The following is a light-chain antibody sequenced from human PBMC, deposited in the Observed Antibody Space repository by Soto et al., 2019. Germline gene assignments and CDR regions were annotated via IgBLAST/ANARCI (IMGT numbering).Light chain of an antibody. CDR1: QSVSSSY. CDR3: QQDGSSPT. J-gene: IGKJ1*01. CDR2: GVS. V-gene: IGKV3-20*01. Sequence: EIVLTQSPGTLSLSPGERATLSCRASQSVSSSYLAWYQQKPGQAPRLLIYGVSSRATGIPDRFSGSGSGTDFTLTISRLEPEDFAVYYCQQDGSSPTFGQGTKVEIK.